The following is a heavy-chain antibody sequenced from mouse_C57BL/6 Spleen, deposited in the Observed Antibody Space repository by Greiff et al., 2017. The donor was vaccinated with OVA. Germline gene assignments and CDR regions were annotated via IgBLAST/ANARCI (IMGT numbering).Heavy chain of an antibody. CDR1: GISITTGNYR. CDR3: ARALSPHDAMDY. J-gene: IGHJ4*01. V-gene: IGHV3-5*01. Sequence: EVKVEESGPGLVKPSQTVFLTCTVPGISITTGNYRWSWIRQFPGNKLEWIGYIYYSGTITYNPSLTSRTTITRDTPKNQFFLEMNSLTAEDTATYYCARALSPHDAMDYWGQGTSVTVSS. CDR2: IYYSGTI.